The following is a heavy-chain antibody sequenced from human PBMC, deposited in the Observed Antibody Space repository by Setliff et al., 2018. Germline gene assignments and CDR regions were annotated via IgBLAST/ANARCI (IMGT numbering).Heavy chain of an antibody. J-gene: IGHJ4*02. CDR2: IYYSGST. D-gene: IGHD2-8*02. CDR1: GGSISSSSYY. Sequence: ETLSLTCTVSGGSISSSSYYWGWIRQPPGKGLEWIGSIYYSGSTYYNPSLKSRVTISVDTSKNQFSLKLSSVTAADTAVYYCTVYNTGSSKDHYWGQGTPVTVSS. V-gene: IGHV4-39*01. CDR3: TVYNTGSSKDHY.